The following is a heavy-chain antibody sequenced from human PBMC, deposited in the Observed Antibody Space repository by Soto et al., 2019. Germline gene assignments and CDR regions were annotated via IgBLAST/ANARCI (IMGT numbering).Heavy chain of an antibody. CDR1: GYTFTNQY. D-gene: IGHD3-22*01. V-gene: IGHV1-46*03. CDR2: INPLGGST. Sequence: ASVKVSCKASGYTFTNQYMHWVRQAPGQGLECMGIINPLGGSTNYAEKFQGRVTMTRDTSTSTVYMELSSLRFEDTAVYYCASSTYYYDSSGSYWGQGTLVTVSS. CDR3: ASSTYYYDSSGSY. J-gene: IGHJ4*02.